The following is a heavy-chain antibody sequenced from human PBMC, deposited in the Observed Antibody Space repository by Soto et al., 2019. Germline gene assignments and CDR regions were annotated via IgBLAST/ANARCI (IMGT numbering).Heavy chain of an antibody. CDR2: VSAGGDMT. V-gene: IGHV3-23*01. CDR3: ARGDRGGSGSPASYSYSGVDV. J-gene: IGHJ6*02. D-gene: IGHD3-10*01. CDR1: GFTFSSYA. Sequence: DVQLLESGGHLVQPGGSLRLSCAASGFTFSSYAMSWVRQAPGKGLEWVSSVSAGGDMTYYSDSVKGRFTISRDNSNNALFLQMNRLRIEDTALYYCARGDRGGSGSPASYSYSGVDVWGQGATVTVS.